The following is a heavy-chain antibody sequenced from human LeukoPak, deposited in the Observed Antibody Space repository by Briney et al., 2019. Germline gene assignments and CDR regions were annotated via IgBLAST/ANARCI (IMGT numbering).Heavy chain of an antibody. CDR1: GGSISSGDYY. CDR3: ARGRPILWFGAGREYYFDY. V-gene: IGHV4-30-4*01. J-gene: IGHJ4*02. Sequence: SETLSLTCTVSGGSISSGDYYWSWIRQPPGKGLVWIGYIYYSGSTYYNPSLKSRVTISVDTSKNQFPLKLSSVTAADTAVYYCARGRPILWFGAGREYYFDYWGQGTLVTVSS. CDR2: IYYSGST. D-gene: IGHD3-10*01.